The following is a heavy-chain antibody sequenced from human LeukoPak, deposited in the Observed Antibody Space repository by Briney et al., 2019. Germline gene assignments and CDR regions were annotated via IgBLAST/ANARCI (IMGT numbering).Heavy chain of an antibody. J-gene: IGHJ6*03. V-gene: IGHV4-34*01. D-gene: IGHD4-11*01. Sequence: PSETLSLTCAVYGGSFRGYYWSWIRQPPGKGLEWIGEINHSGSTNYNPPLKSRVTISVDTSKHQFSLKLSSVTAADTAVYYCARGKGDYSNHSYYYYMDVWGKGTTVTVSS. CDR1: GGSFRGYY. CDR2: INHSGST. CDR3: ARGKGDYSNHSYYYYMDV.